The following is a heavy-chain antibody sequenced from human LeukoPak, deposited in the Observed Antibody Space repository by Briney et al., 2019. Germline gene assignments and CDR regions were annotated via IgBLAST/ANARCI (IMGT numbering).Heavy chain of an antibody. CDR2: IYYSGST. CDR1: GGPSSSYY. D-gene: IGHD6-19*01. J-gene: IGHJ4*02. Sequence: PSETLFLTCTGSGGPSSSYYWSWIRQPPGKGLERIGYIYYSGSTNYNPSLKSRVTISVDTSKNQFSLKLSSVTAADTAVYYCARAPSSGWYYFDYWGQGTLVTVSS. V-gene: IGHV4-59*01. CDR3: ARAPSSGWYYFDY.